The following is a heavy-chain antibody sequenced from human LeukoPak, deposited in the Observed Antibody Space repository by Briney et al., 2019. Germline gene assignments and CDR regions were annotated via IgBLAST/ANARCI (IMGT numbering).Heavy chain of an antibody. V-gene: IGHV4-34*01. Sequence: SETLSLTCAVYGGSFSGYYWRWIRQPPGKGLEWIGEINHSGSTNYNPSLKRRVTISVDTSKNQFSLKLSSVTAADTAVYYCARKGRRLLWFGESTPYYFDYWGQGTLVTVSS. D-gene: IGHD3-10*01. CDR3: ARKGRRLLWFGESTPYYFDY. CDR2: INHSGST. CDR1: GGSFSGYY. J-gene: IGHJ4*02.